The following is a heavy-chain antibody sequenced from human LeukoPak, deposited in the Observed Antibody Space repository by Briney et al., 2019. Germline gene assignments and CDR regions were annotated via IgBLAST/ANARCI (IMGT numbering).Heavy chain of an antibody. CDR2: MNPNSGNT. J-gene: IGHJ5*02. CDR1: GYTFTSYD. Sequence: ASVKVSCKASGYTFTSYDINWVRQATGQGLEWMGWMNPNSGNTGYAQKFQGRVTMTRNTSISTAYMELSSLRSEDTAVYYCARGPPYYDILSGINWFDPWGQGTLVTVSS. CDR3: ARGPPYYDILSGINWFDP. D-gene: IGHD3-9*01. V-gene: IGHV1-8*01.